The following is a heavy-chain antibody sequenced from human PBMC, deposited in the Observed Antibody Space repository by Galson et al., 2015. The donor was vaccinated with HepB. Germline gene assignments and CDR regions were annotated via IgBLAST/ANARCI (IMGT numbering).Heavy chain of an antibody. CDR2: ISAYNGNT. J-gene: IGHJ4*02. CDR3: ARDVFRLRWNDKPFDY. Sequence: SVKVSCRASGYTFTSYGISWVRQAPGQGLEWMGWISAYNGNTNYAQKLQGRVTMTTDTSTSTAYMELRSLRSDDTAVYYCARDVFRLRWNDKPFDYWGQGTLVTVSS. V-gene: IGHV1-18*01. D-gene: IGHD4-23*01. CDR1: GYTFTSYG.